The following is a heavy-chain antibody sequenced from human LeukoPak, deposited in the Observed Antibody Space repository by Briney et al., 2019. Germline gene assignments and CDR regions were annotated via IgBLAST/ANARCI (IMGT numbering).Heavy chain of an antibody. CDR3: ARGGDYYDSSGYSAPGAFDI. CDR1: GFTVSSNY. J-gene: IGHJ3*02. Sequence: GGSLRLSCAASGFTVSSNYMSWVRQAPGKGLEWVSVIYSGGSTYYADSVKGRFTISRDNSKNTLYLQMNSLRAEDTAVYYCARGGDYYDSSGYSAPGAFDIWGQGTMVTVSS. CDR2: IYSGGST. V-gene: IGHV3-66*01. D-gene: IGHD3-22*01.